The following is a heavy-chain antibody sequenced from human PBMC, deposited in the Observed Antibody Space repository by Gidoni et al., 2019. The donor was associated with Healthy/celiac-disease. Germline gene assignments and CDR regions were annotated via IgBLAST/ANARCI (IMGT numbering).Heavy chain of an antibody. CDR2: IYYSGST. Sequence: QLQLQESGPGLVKPSATLSLTCTVSGGSISSSSYYWGWIRQPPGKGLEWIGSIYYSGSTYYNPSLKSRVTISVDTSKNQFSLKLSSVTAADTAVYYCASPTDYYSYFDYWGQGTLVTVSS. CDR3: ASPTDYYSYFDY. V-gene: IGHV4-39*01. J-gene: IGHJ4*02. CDR1: GGSISSSSYY. D-gene: IGHD3-22*01.